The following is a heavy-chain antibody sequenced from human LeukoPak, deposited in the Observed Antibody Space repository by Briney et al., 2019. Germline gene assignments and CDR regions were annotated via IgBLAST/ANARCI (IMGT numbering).Heavy chain of an antibody. V-gene: IGHV3-64*04. Sequence: GGSLRLSCSASGFTFSNYTMHWVRQAPGKGLEYVSSISSNGGSTYSADSVKGRFTISRDNSKNTLYLQMNSLRAEDTAVYYCAKSLYISSWYYDYWGQGTLVTVSS. D-gene: IGHD6-13*01. CDR3: AKSLYISSWYYDY. CDR1: GFTFSNYT. J-gene: IGHJ4*02. CDR2: ISSNGGST.